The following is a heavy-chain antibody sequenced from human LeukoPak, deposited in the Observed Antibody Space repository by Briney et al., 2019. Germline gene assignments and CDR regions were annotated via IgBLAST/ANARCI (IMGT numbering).Heavy chain of an antibody. CDR2: VSSEGSVT. CDR1: EFIFSDYG. CDR3: TKEDAVAPPRYAFDV. V-gene: IGHV3-30*18. D-gene: IGHD2-2*01. Sequence: GGSLRLSCAASEFIFSDYGMHWVRQAPGKGLEWVAVVSSEGSVTYYIDSVKGRFTVSRDNSKNTLYLQMNSLRAEDTAAYYCTKEDAVAPPRYAFDVWGQGTMVTVSS. J-gene: IGHJ3*01.